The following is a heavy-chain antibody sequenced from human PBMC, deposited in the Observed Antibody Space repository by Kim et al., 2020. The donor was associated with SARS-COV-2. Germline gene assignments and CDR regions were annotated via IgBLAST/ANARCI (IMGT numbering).Heavy chain of an antibody. J-gene: IGHJ4*02. D-gene: IGHD2-2*02. CDR1: GFTFSSYA. Sequence: GGSLRLSCAASGFTFSSYAMSWVRQAPGKGLEWVSAISGSGGSTYYADSVKGRFTISRDNSKNTLYLQMNSLRAEDTAVYYCAKDFSSYQLLYGYFDYWGQGTLVTVSS. CDR3: AKDFSSYQLLYGYFDY. V-gene: IGHV3-23*01. CDR2: ISGSGGST.